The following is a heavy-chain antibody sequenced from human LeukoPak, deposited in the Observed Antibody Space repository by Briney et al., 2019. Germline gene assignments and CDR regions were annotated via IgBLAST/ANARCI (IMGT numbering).Heavy chain of an antibody. J-gene: IGHJ6*02. CDR2: INHNGNVN. CDR3: ARGGGLDV. Sequence: GGSLRLSCAASGFMFSNSWMNWARQAPGKGLEWVASINHNGNVNYYVDSVKGRFTISRDNAKNSLYLQMSNLRAEDTAVYFCARGGGLDVWGQGATVTVSS. CDR1: GFMFSNSW. D-gene: IGHD3-16*01. V-gene: IGHV3-7*03.